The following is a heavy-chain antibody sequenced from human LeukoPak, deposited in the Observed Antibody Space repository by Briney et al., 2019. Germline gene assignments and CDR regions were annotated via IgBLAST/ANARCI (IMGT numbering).Heavy chain of an antibody. CDR2: IHSDGITS. D-gene: IGHD2-21*01. CDR3: ARGGVCCFDY. V-gene: IGHV3-74*01. J-gene: IGHJ4*02. CDR1: GFTFTDYW. Sequence: GGSLRLSCTTSGFTFTDYWIHWVRQSPGKGLVWVAHIHSDGITSSYADSVKGRFTISRDNAKNTVALQMNSLKAEDTAVYYCARGGVCCFDYWGQGALVTVSS.